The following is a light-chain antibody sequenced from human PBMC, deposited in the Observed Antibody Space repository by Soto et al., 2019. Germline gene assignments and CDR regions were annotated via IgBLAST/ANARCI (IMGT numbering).Light chain of an antibody. CDR1: QSVSSSY. CDR3: QQYGSSPRT. V-gene: IGKV3-20*01. J-gene: IGKJ1*01. Sequence: EILLTQSPGTLSLSPGEGATPSCRASQSVSSSYLAWYQQKPGQAPRLLIYGASSRATGIPDRFSGSGSGTDFTLTISRLEPEDFAVYYCQQYGSSPRTFGQGTKV. CDR2: GAS.